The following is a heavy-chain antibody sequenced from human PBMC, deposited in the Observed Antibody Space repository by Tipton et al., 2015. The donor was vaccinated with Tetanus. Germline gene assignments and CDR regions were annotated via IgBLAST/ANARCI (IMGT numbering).Heavy chain of an antibody. CDR1: GFTFNGYG. V-gene: IGHV3-33*01. CDR3: AREADCSGGSCFSGDFDN. Sequence: SGFTFNGYGMHWVRQAPGKGLEWPAPPWYDGSKQYYADSVKGRFTISRDNSKNTLYLQMNSLRAEDTAVYYCAREADCSGGSCFSGDFDNWGQGTQVTVSS. D-gene: IGHD2-15*01. CDR2: PWYDGSKQ. J-gene: IGHJ4*02.